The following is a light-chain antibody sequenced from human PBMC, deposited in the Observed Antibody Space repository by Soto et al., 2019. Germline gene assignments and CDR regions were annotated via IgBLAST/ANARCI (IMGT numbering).Light chain of an antibody. CDR2: GAS. J-gene: IGKJ2*01. CDR3: QQYGSSPPMFT. CDR1: QSVDRSY. V-gene: IGKV3-20*01. Sequence: EGVLTQSPGTLSLSPGERATLSCRASQSVDRSYLAWYQQRPGQAPRLLIYGASSRATGIPDRFSGSGSGTDFTLTISRLEAEDFAVYFCQQYGSSPPMFTFGQGTKLEIK.